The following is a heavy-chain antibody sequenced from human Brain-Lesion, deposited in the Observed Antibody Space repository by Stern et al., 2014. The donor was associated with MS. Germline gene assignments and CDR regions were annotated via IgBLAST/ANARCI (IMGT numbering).Heavy chain of an antibody. Sequence: QVQLQESGPGLVKPSGTLSLTCAVSGGSVSSTNWWSWVRPSPGKGLERIVNIYHIGASHYCPSLRRRVSISPDTSKNHLSLHLTSVTAADTAVYYCARERQQYCNSEGCSYWYFDLWGRGTLVTVSS. V-gene: IGHV4-4*02. CDR3: ARERQQYCNSEGCSYWYFDL. J-gene: IGHJ2*01. CDR1: GGSVSSTNW. CDR2: IYHIGAS. D-gene: IGHD2/OR15-2a*01.